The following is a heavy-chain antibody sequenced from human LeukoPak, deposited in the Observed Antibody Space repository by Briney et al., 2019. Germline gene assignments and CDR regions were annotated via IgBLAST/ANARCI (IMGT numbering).Heavy chain of an antibody. D-gene: IGHD5-24*01. CDR2: INHSGST. CDR3: ARGRGYNAFDY. V-gene: IGHV4-34*01. J-gene: IGHJ4*02. CDR1: GGSFSGYY. Sequence: PSETLSLTCAVCGGSFSGYYWSWIRQPPGKGLEWIGEINHSGSTNYNPSLKSRVTISVDTSKNQFSLKLSSVTAADTAVYYCARGRGYNAFDYWGQGTLVTVSS.